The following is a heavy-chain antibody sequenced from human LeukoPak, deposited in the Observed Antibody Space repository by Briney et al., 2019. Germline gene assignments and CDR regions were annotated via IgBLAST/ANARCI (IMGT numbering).Heavy chain of an antibody. J-gene: IGHJ4*02. CDR2: ISPEGSTT. D-gene: IGHD6-6*01. CDR1: GFTFSNYW. CDR3: AREYSSSSGRAFDY. V-gene: IGHV3-74*01. Sequence: GGSLRLSCAASGFTFSNYWMHWVRQGPGKGLVWVSRISPEGSTTTYADSVKGRFIISRDSAQNTVYLQMSSLRLEDTAVYYCAREYSSSSGRAFDYWGQGTLVTAS.